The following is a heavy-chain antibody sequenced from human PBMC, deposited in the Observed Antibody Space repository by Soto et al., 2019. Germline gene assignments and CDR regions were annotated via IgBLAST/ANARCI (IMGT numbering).Heavy chain of an antibody. CDR1: GYSFTSYI. D-gene: IGHD3-22*01. CDR3: ARESYYDTSGYFEW. CDR2: IHAGNGNT. V-gene: IGHV1-3*01. Sequence: ASVKVSCKASGYSFTSYILHWVRQAPGQRLEWMGWIHAGNGNTKYSQKFQGRLTITRDTSATTVYMELSSLRSEDTAVYYCARESYYDTSGYFEWWGLGTLVTVS. J-gene: IGHJ4*02.